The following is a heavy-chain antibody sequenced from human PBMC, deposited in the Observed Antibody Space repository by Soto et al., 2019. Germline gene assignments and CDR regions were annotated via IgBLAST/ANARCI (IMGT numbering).Heavy chain of an antibody. CDR3: VRGLGEN. Sequence: EVQLVESGGALVQPGGSLRLSCVASGFMFSNYWMHWVRQVPGKGLVWVSRINSDGSILNSADSVKGRLTISRDNAKNTLYLQMGSLRAEDTGVYYCVRGLGENWGKGTLVTVSS. D-gene: IGHD3-9*01. V-gene: IGHV3-74*01. J-gene: IGHJ4*02. CDR2: INSDGSIL. CDR1: GFMFSNYW.